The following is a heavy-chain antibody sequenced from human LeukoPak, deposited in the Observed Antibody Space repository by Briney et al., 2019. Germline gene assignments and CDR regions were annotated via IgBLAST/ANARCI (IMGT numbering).Heavy chain of an antibody. CDR2: INPNSGGT. J-gene: IGHJ3*02. Sequence: ASVKVSCKASGYTFTGYYMHWVRQAPGQGLEWMGRINPNSGGTNYAQKFQGRVTMTRDTSISTAYMELSRLRSDDTAVYYCARDRSWRSGSYGVDAAFDIWGQGTMLTVSS. CDR1: GYTFTGYY. D-gene: IGHD1-26*01. CDR3: ARDRSWRSGSYGVDAAFDI. V-gene: IGHV1-2*06.